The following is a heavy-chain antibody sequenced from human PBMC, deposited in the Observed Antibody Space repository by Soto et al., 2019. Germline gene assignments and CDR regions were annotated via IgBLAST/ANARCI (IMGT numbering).Heavy chain of an antibody. CDR2: ISYDGSNK. CDR3: AKDPVRGRDFDWLLHSLLGMDV. J-gene: IGHJ6*02. V-gene: IGHV3-30*18. Sequence: GSLRLSCAASGFTFSSYGMHWVRQAPGKGLEWVAVISYDGSNKYYADSVKGRFTISRDNSKNTLYLQMNSLRAEDTAVYYCAKDPVRGRDFDWLLHSLLGMDVWGQGTTVTVSS. CDR1: GFTFSSYG. D-gene: IGHD3-9*01.